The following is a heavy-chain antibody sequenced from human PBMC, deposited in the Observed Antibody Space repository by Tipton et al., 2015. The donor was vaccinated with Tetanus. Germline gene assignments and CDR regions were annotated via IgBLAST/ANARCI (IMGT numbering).Heavy chain of an antibody. Sequence: TLSLTCAVYGGSFSNYFWRWIRQPPGKGLEWIGEISPSGNTNYNPSLKSRVTISADTSRNQFSLTLSSVTAAGTAVYYCVTNWGSVNYGLDVWGQGTTVTVSS. CDR1: GGSFSNYF. J-gene: IGHJ6*02. V-gene: IGHV4-34*01. D-gene: IGHD7-27*01. CDR3: VTNWGSVNYGLDV. CDR2: ISPSGNT.